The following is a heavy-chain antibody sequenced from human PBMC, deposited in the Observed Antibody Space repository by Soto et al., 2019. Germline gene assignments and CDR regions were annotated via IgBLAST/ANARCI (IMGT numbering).Heavy chain of an antibody. D-gene: IGHD6-19*01. CDR2: ILYSGST. V-gene: IGHV4-39*01. Sequence: QLQLQESGPGLVKPSETLSLTCIVSGGSITRNNHYWGWIRQSPGKGLEWIGSILYSGSTNYNPSLKSRVTLSVETSKNQFSRKMSAVTAAETALYYCARLGSSGWYQGSYFDYWGQGTLVTVSS. CDR3: ARLGSSGWYQGSYFDY. CDR1: GGSITRNNHY. J-gene: IGHJ4*02.